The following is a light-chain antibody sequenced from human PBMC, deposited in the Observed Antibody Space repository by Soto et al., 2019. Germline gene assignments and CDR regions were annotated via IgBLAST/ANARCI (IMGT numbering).Light chain of an antibody. V-gene: IGKV3-20*01. Sequence: EIVLTQSPATLSASPGERVTLSCRASQTVGVRLAWYQHKPGQAPRLLIYEASNRAAGVPGRFSGSGSGTDFTLTISRLEPADFAVYYCQQYGRSPLTFGGGTKVDIK. CDR2: EAS. CDR1: QTVGVR. J-gene: IGKJ4*01. CDR3: QQYGRSPLT.